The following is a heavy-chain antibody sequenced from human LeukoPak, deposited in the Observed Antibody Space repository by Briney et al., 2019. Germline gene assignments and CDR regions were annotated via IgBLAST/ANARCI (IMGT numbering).Heavy chain of an antibody. V-gene: IGHV3-33*08. Sequence: PGMSLRLSCAASGVTFSSYGMHWVRQAPGKGLEWVAVIWYDGSNKYYADSVKGRFTISRDNSKNTLYLQMNSLRAEDTAVYYCARAASYCSSTSCYPPDDYWGQGTLVTVSS. CDR1: GVTFSSYG. J-gene: IGHJ4*02. D-gene: IGHD2-2*01. CDR2: IWYDGSNK. CDR3: ARAASYCSSTSCYPPDDY.